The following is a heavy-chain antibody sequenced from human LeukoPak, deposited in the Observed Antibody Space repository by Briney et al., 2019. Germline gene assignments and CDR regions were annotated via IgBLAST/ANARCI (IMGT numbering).Heavy chain of an antibody. Sequence: AGGSLRLSCAASGFTFSSYWMSWVRQAPGKGLEWVANIKQDGSEKYYVDSVKGRFIISRDNAKNSLYLQMNSLRAEDTDVYYCAKGAFRDQVQGYYYMDVWGKGTTVTVSS. J-gene: IGHJ6*03. CDR1: GFTFSSYW. V-gene: IGHV3-7*01. D-gene: IGHD3-10*01. CDR2: IKQDGSEK. CDR3: AKGAFRDQVQGYYYMDV.